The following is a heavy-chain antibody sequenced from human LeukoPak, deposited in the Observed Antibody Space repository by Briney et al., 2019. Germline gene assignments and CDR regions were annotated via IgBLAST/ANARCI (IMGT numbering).Heavy chain of an antibody. V-gene: IGHV1-46*01. J-gene: IGHJ5*02. D-gene: IGHD6-13*01. CDR3: ARAGGQPHPGYSSSWYNWFGP. Sequence: ASVKVSCKASGYTFTSYYMHWVRQAPGQGLEWMGIINPSGGSTSYAQKFQGRVTMTRDTSTSTVYMELSSLRSEDTAVYYCARAGGQPHPGYSSSWYNWFGPWGQGTLVTVSS. CDR1: GYTFTSYY. CDR2: INPSGGST.